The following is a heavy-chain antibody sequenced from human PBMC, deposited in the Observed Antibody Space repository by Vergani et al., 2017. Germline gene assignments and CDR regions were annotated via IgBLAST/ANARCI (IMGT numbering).Heavy chain of an antibody. J-gene: IGHJ3*02. CDR1: AGSISSGTYY. V-gene: IGHV4-61*02. Sequence: QVQLQESGPGLVKPSQTLSLTCTVSAGSISSGTYYWTWIRQPAGKGLEWIGRVYTGGSANYTPSFESRVTISLDTSRNQFSLNLNSVTAADTAVYYCARDYASSVYYANDAFDIWGRGTKVTVSS. CDR2: VYTGGSA. D-gene: IGHD3-22*01. CDR3: ARDYASSVYYANDAFDI.